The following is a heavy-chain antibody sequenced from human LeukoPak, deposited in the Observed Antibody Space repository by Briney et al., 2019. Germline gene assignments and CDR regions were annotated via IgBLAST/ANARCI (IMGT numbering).Heavy chain of an antibody. CDR2: MNPKSGNT. CDR3: ARRAVDNSYYYYMDV. Sequence: ASVKVSCNASGYTFTSYDINWVRQVTGQGLEWMGWMNPKSGNTGYAQEFQGRVTITRNTSISTAYMEVSSLRYEDTAVYYCARRAVDNSYYYYMDVWGKGTTVTVSS. J-gene: IGHJ6*03. V-gene: IGHV1-8*03. CDR1: GYTFTSYD. D-gene: IGHD6-19*01.